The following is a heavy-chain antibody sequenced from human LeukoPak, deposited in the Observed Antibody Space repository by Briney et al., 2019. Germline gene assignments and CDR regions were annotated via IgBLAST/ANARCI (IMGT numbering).Heavy chain of an antibody. Sequence: GGSLRLSCAASGFTFSSYGMHWVRQAPGKGLEWVAFMWYDGSNKYYADSVKGRFTISRDNAKNSLYLQMNSPRAEDTAVYYCARVVAAAGTGGWFDPWGQGTLVTVSS. J-gene: IGHJ5*02. CDR3: ARVVAAAGTGGWFDP. CDR2: MWYDGSNK. D-gene: IGHD6-13*01. CDR1: GFTFSSYG. V-gene: IGHV3-33*01.